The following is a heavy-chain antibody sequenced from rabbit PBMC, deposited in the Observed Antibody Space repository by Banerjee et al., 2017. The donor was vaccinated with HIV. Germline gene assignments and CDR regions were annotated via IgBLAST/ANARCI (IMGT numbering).Heavy chain of an antibody. CDR3: ARAYTSNSAYGFDP. V-gene: IGHV1S40*01. Sequence: QSLEESGGDLVKPGTSLTLTCTASGFSFSSYWMSWVRQAPGKGLEWIGCISNGDGNTYYASWAKGRFTISKTSSTTVTLQMTSLTAADTATYFCARAYTSNSAYGFDPWGPGTLVTVS. J-gene: IGHJ2*01. CDR2: ISNGDGNT. CDR1: GFSFSSYW. D-gene: IGHD1-1*01.